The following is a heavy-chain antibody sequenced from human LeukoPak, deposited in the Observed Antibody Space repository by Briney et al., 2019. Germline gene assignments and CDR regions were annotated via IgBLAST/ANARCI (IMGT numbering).Heavy chain of an antibody. CDR2: IYHSGST. CDR1: GGSISSYY. D-gene: IGHD3-10*01. V-gene: IGHV4-59*01. CDR3: ARRRYYYGSGSYYKKEYYFDY. Sequence: PSETLSLTCTVSGGSISSYYWSWIRQPPGKGLEWIGYIYHSGSTNYIPSLKSRVTISVDTSKNQFSLKLSSVTAADTAVYYCARRRYYYGSGSYYKKEYYFDYWGQGTLVTVSS. J-gene: IGHJ4*02.